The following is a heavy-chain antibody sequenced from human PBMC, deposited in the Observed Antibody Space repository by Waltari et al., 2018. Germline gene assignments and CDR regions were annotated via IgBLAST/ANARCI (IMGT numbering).Heavy chain of an antibody. CDR2: VRPDNTET. V-gene: IGHV5-51*01. D-gene: IGHD1-1*01. CDR3: ARHTEDDNGDD. Sequence: QLVQSGTEVKKPGESLNISCKTSGSSINNYWIGWVRQMPGKGLEWMGIVRPDNTETRYSPSFRGQVTISADKSISIAYLQWSSLRASDAAIYYCARHTEDDNGDDWGQGTLVTVSS. CDR1: GSSINNYW. J-gene: IGHJ4*02.